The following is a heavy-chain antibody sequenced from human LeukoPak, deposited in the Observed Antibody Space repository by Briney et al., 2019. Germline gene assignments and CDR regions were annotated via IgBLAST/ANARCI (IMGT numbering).Heavy chain of an antibody. D-gene: IGHD6-19*01. CDR3: ARDRSPIAVAGTEGFDY. Sequence: PVGCLRLSCAAPGFTFSSYQMNRVRQAPGKRLEWISYIKSDGSSTSYADSVKGRFTISRDNAKNTLYLQMNSLRAEDTAVYYCARDRSPIAVAGTEGFDYWGQGTLVTVSS. CDR1: GFTFSSYQ. V-gene: IGHV3-74*01. CDR2: IKSDGSST. J-gene: IGHJ4*02.